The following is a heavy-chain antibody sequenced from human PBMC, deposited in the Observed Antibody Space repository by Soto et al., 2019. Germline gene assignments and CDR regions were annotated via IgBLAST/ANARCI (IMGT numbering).Heavy chain of an antibody. CDR1: GGSISSYC. CDR3: ASYNPPAGAFDI. D-gene: IGHD1-1*01. V-gene: IGHV4-59*01. J-gene: IGHJ3*02. CDR2: IYYSGST. Sequence: SETLSLTCTVSGGSISSYCWSWIRQPTGKGLEWIGYIYYSGSTNYNPSLKSRVTISVDTSKNQFSLKLSSVTAADTAVYYCASYNPPAGAFDIWGQGTMVTVSS.